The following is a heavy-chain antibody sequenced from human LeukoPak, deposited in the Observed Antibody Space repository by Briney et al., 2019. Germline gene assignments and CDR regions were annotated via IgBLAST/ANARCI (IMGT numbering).Heavy chain of an antibody. CDR3: AKLYDILTNFDY. CDR2: ISGSGGST. J-gene: IGHJ4*02. V-gene: IGHV3-23*01. CDR1: GFTFSSYW. Sequence: GGSLRLSCAASGFTFSSYWMSWVRQAPGKGLEWVSAISGSGGSTYYADSVKGRFTISRDNSKNTLYLQMNSLRAEDTAVYYCAKLYDILTNFDYWGRGTLVTVSS. D-gene: IGHD3-9*01.